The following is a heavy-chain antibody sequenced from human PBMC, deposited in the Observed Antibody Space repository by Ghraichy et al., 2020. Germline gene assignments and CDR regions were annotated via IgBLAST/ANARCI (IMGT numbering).Heavy chain of an antibody. V-gene: IGHV3-74*01. CDR1: GFTFSSYW. CDR2: INSDGSST. Sequence: GGSLRLSCAASGFTFSSYWMHWVRQAPGKGLVWVSRINSDGSSTSYADSVKGRFTISRDNAKNTLYLQMNSLRAEDTAVYYCARLRLSSGYFDKQENWFDPWGQGTLVTVSS. J-gene: IGHJ5*02. CDR3: ARLRLSSGYFDKQENWFDP. D-gene: IGHD3-22*01.